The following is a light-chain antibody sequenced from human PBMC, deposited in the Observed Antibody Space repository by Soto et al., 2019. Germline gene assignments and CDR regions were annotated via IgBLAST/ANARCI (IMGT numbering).Light chain of an antibody. Sequence: EIVLTQSPGTLSLSPGERATLSCRASQSVSSSYLAWYQQKPGQAPRLLIYGASSRATGIPDRFSGSGSGTDFTLTISRLEPEDFAVYHCQQRSSWPSFGQGTRLEIK. CDR1: QSVSSSY. CDR3: QQRSSWPS. CDR2: GAS. J-gene: IGKJ5*01. V-gene: IGKV3D-20*02.